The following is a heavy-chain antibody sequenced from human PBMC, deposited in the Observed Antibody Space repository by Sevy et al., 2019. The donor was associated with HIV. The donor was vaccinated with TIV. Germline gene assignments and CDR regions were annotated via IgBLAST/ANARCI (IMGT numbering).Heavy chain of an antibody. V-gene: IGHV3-74*01. J-gene: IGHJ4*02. CDR2: VNSDGGDK. Sequence: GGSLRLSCEGSGYTFSNYWMHWVRQAPGKGLEWVARVNSDGGDKAYADSVKGQFTIFRDNAENTMSLQMNTLRAEDTGLYYCVAANSWEDYWGQGTQVTVSS. CDR1: GYTFSNYW. D-gene: IGHD6-13*01. CDR3: VAANSWEDY.